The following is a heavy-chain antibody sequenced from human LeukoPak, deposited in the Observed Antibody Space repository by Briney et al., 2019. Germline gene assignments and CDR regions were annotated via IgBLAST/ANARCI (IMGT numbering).Heavy chain of an antibody. D-gene: IGHD3-10*01. CDR2: SYSSCKP. CDR3: ARTGEYPGSGPSWAFDI. Sequence: SETLSLTCSLSGGSITNYYWSWVRQPPGKGLEWIAWSYSSCKPDYNPSLKSHVTISLGTSNHQFSLRLTSVTASDTAVYYCARTGEYPGSGPSWAFDIWGQGTMVTVSS. V-gene: IGHV4-4*09. CDR1: GGSITNYY. J-gene: IGHJ3*02.